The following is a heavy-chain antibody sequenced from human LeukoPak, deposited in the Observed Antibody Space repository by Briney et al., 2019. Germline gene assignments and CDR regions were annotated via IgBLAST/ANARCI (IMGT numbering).Heavy chain of an antibody. CDR3: ARDSAYPPDDAFDV. V-gene: IGHV3-11*04. CDR2: ISSGANTK. Sequence: GGSLRLSCAASGFTFSDYAMNWIRQAPGKGLEWVSYISSGANTKYYADSVKGRFTISRDNAKNSLSLQMNSLRAEDTAVYYCARDSAYPPDDAFDVWGQGTMVTVPS. D-gene: IGHD3-22*01. CDR1: GFTFSDYA. J-gene: IGHJ3*01.